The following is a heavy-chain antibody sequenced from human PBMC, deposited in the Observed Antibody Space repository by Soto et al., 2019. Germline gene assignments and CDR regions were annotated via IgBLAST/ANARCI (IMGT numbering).Heavy chain of an antibody. CDR1: GGSISTTFW. Sequence: QVQLQESGPGLVQPSGTLSLTCAVSGGSISTTFWWTWARQPPGKGLEWIGEIHHGGHTNYNPSLKSRVTISIDKSKNQFSLRLASVTPADPAMYYCARAAVVNNWFDPWGQGTLVTVSS. CDR2: IHHGGHT. CDR3: ARAAVVNNWFDP. V-gene: IGHV4-4*02. J-gene: IGHJ5*02. D-gene: IGHD2-21*01.